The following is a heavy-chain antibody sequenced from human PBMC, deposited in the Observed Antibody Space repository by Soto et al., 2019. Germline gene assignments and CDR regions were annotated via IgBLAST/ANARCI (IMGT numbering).Heavy chain of an antibody. CDR3: ASWYYYDSSGLGWDAFDI. Sequence: GGSLRLSCAASGFTFSSYAMHWVRQAPGKGLEWVAVISYDGSNKYYADSVKGRFTISRDNSKNTLYLQMNSLRAEDTAVYYCASWYYYDSSGLGWDAFDIWGQGTMVTVSS. CDR2: ISYDGSNK. D-gene: IGHD3-22*01. J-gene: IGHJ3*02. V-gene: IGHV3-30-3*01. CDR1: GFTFSSYA.